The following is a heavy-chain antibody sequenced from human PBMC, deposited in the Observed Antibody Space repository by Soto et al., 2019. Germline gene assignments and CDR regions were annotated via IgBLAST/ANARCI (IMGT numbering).Heavy chain of an antibody. CDR2: ISGSGDST. Sequence: HLLQSGGGLVQPGESLRLSCVASGFAFNDYPMTWVRQAPGKGLEWVSGISGSGDSTYYAQFVKGRLTISRDNSKNTLFLQMNSRRAEDTAIYYCATLCAGRPAISYIDSCGHATLVPVSS. V-gene: IGHV3-23*01. J-gene: IGHJ4*01. D-gene: IGHD6-6*01. CDR1: GFAFNDYP. CDR3: ATLCAGRPAISYIDS.